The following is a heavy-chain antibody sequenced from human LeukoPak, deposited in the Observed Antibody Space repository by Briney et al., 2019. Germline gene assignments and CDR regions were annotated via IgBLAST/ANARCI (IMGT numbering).Heavy chain of an antibody. V-gene: IGHV1-69*05. CDR3: AWHGITENWFDP. J-gene: IGHJ5*02. D-gene: IGHD1-14*01. Sequence: ASVKVSCKASGGTFSSYAISWVRQAPGQGLEWMGGIIPIFGTANYAQKFQGRVTITTDESTSTAYMELSSLRSEDTAVYYCAWHGITENWFDPWGQGTLVTVSS. CDR2: IIPIFGTA. CDR1: GGTFSSYA.